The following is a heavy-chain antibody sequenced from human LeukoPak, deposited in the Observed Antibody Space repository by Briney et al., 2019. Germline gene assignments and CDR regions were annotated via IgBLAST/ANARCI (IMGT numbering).Heavy chain of an antibody. CDR3: VREAAMPVARSTIGTSGRPLYEYYGLDV. V-gene: IGHV3-23*01. J-gene: IGHJ6*02. Sequence: GGSLRLSCAASGFTFSNYWMSWVRQAPGKGLEWVSAISGSGGSTYYADSVKGRFIISRDTFKNTVSLQMNSLGAEDTAVYYCVREAAMPVARSTIGTSGRPLYEYYGLDVRGQGTTVTVSS. CDR1: GFTFSNYW. D-gene: IGHD6-13*01. CDR2: ISGSGGST.